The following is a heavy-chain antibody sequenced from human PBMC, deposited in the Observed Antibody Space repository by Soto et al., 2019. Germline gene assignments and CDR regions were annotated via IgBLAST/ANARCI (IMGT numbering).Heavy chain of an antibody. CDR1: GYTFTSYG. V-gene: IGHV1-18*01. D-gene: IGHD2-21*01. CDR2: ISAYNGNT. J-gene: IGHJ1*01. Sequence: QVQLVQSGAEVKKPGASVKVSCKASGYTFTSYGISWVRQAPGQGLEWMGWISAYNGNTNYAQKLQGTVTMTTDTSXXPAYLELRSLRSDDTAVYYCARDRVVVPSRDYFQHWGQGTLVTVSS. CDR3: ARDRVVVPSRDYFQH.